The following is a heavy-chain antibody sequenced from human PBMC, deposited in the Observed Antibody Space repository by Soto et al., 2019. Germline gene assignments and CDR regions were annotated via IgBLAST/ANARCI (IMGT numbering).Heavy chain of an antibody. CDR2: IIPIFGTI. Sequence: QVQLVQSGTEVKKPGSSVKVSCKASGGTFGSNAISWVRLAPGQGLEWMGGIIPIFGTINNAEKFQDRVTMTADDFANIVYLELGRLRSEDSAIYYCAREGFTFGHGAVGGVFDNWGQGTLVTVSS. D-gene: IGHD3-3*01. V-gene: IGHV1-69*12. CDR3: AREGFTFGHGAVGGVFDN. J-gene: IGHJ3*02. CDR1: GGTFGSNA.